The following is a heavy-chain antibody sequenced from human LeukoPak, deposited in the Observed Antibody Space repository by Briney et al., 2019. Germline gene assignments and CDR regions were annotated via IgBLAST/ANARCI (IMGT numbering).Heavy chain of an antibody. V-gene: IGHV3-30*02. CDR3: ANRPGAT. CDR1: GFSFITYG. Sequence: PGGSLRLSCAASGFSFITYGIHWVRQAPGKGLEWVAFIQYDGSNRFYADSVRGRFTISRDNSKNTLYLQMNSLRAEDTAVYYCANRPGATWGQGTLVTVSS. J-gene: IGHJ4*02. CDR2: IQYDGSNR. D-gene: IGHD1-26*01.